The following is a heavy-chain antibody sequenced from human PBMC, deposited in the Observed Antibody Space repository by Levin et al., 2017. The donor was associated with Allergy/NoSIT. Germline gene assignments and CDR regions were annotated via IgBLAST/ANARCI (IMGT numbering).Heavy chain of an antibody. CDR3: ARQSVDIVATPTYMDV. CDR2: IYHSGST. J-gene: IGHJ6*04. V-gene: IGHV4-4*02. D-gene: IGHD5-12*01. CDR1: GGSISSSNW. Sequence: KASETLSLTCAVSGGSISSSNWWSWVRQPPGKGLEWIGEIYHSGSTNYNPSLKSRVTISVDKSKNQFSLKLSSVTAADTAVYYCARQSVDIVATPTYMDVWGKGTTVTVSS.